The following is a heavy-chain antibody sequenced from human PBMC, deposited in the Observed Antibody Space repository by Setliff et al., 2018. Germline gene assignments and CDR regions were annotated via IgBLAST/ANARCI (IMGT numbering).Heavy chain of an antibody. J-gene: IGHJ3*02. CDR1: GASFSDYY. Sequence: PSETLSLTCTVYGASFSDYYWGWIRQPPGKGLEWIAEINHSGSTNYNPSLKSRVTISVDTSKNQFSLKLSSVTAADTAVYYCRQAVVGRDVFDIWGQGTVVTVSS. D-gene: IGHD1-1*01. CDR2: INHSGST. CDR3: RQAVVGRDVFDI. V-gene: IGHV4-34*01.